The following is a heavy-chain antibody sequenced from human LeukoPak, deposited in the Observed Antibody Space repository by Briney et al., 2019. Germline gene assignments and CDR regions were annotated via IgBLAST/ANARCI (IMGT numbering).Heavy chain of an antibody. J-gene: IGHJ4*02. D-gene: IGHD6-13*01. V-gene: IGHV3-74*01. Sequence: GGSLRLSCAASGFIFSSYWMHWVRHAPGKGLAWVSRINTDGSSTSYADSVKGRFTISRDNAKNTLYLQMNSLRAEDTAVYYCAREKSSPPIAAANDYWGQGTLVTVSS. CDR2: INTDGSST. CDR3: AREKSSPPIAAANDY. CDR1: GFIFSSYW.